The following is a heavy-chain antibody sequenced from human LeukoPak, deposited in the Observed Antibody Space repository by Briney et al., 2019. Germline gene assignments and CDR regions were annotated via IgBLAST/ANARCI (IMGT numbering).Heavy chain of an antibody. Sequence: GGSLRLSCAASGFTFSSYAMSWVRQAPGKGLEWVSAISGSGGSTYYADSVKGRFTISRDNSRDTLYLQMNSLRAEDTAVYCCAKGYYDYVWGSYYFDYWGQGTLVTVSS. CDR3: AKGYYDYVWGSYYFDY. D-gene: IGHD3-16*01. V-gene: IGHV3-23*01. J-gene: IGHJ4*02. CDR2: ISGSGGST. CDR1: GFTFSSYA.